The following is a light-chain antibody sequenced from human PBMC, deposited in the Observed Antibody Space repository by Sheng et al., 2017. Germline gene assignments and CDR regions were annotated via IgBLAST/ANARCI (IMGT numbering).Light chain of an antibody. J-gene: IGKJ1*01. CDR1: QTISTW. Sequence: DIQMTQSPSTLSASVRDRVTITCRASQTISTWLAWYQQKPGRAPKLLIYAASTLQSGVPSRFSGGGSGTEFTLTISSLQPDDFATYYCQQYYTYPWTFGQGTRVEVK. CDR2: AAS. V-gene: IGKV1-5*03. CDR3: QQYYTYPWT.